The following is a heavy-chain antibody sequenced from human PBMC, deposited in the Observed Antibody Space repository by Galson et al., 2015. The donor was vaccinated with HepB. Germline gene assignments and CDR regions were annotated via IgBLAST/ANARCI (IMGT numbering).Heavy chain of an antibody. CDR3: ARGYYDFWSGYWGESAIYYYMDV. V-gene: IGHV1-3*01. CDR2: INAGNGNT. D-gene: IGHD3-3*01. J-gene: IGHJ6*03. CDR1: GYTFTSYA. Sequence: SVKVSCKASGYTFTSYAMHWVRQAPGQRLEWMGWINAGNGNTKYSQKFQGRVTITRDTSASTAYMELSSLRSEDTAVYYCARGYYDFWSGYWGESAIYYYMDVWGKGTTVTVSS.